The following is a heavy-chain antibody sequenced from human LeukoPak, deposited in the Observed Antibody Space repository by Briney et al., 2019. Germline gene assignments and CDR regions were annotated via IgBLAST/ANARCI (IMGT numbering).Heavy chain of an antibody. J-gene: IGHJ4*02. V-gene: IGHV4-59*01. CDR3: AREAPDYGGLDY. CDR2: IYYSGST. CDR1: GGSISSYY. Sequence: SQTLSLTCTVSGGSISSYYWSWIRQPPGKGLEWIGYIYYSGSTNYNPSLKSRVTISVDTSKNQFSLKLSSVTAADTAVYYCAREAPDYGGLDYWGQGTLVTVSS. D-gene: IGHD4-23*01.